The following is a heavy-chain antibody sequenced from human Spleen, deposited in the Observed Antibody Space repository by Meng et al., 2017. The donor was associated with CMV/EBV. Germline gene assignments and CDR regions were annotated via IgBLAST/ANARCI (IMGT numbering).Heavy chain of an antibody. CDR2: ISADNQNT. V-gene: IGHV1-18*01. D-gene: IGHD4-17*01. CDR3: ARGGDYGDFHDPFDY. Sequence: ASVKGSCKAPRNFFTRHAITWVRQAPGQGLEWMGWISADNQNTNLIQKFQGRITLTTDTSTSTAYMELRSLRSDDTAVYYCARGGDYGDFHDPFDYWGQGTLVTVSS. CDR1: RNFFTRHA. J-gene: IGHJ4*02.